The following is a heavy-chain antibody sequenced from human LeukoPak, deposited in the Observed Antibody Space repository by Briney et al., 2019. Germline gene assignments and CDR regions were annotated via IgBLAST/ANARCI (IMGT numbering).Heavy chain of an antibody. D-gene: IGHD3-9*01. CDR3: ARDQDILTGYNYGMDV. CDR1: GLTFSSYA. Sequence: GGSLRLSCAASGLTFSSYAMHWVRQAPGKGLEWVAVISYDGSNKYYADSVKGRFTISRDNSKNTLYLQMNSLRAEDTAVYYCARDQDILTGYNYGMDVWGQGTTVTVSS. J-gene: IGHJ6*02. CDR2: ISYDGSNK. V-gene: IGHV3-30*04.